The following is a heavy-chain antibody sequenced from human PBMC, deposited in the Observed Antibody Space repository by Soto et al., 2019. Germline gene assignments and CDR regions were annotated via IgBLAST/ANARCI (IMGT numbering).Heavy chain of an antibody. J-gene: IGHJ5*02. V-gene: IGHV5-51*01. CDR2: TYPGDSGT. CDR3: ARGYCTTTICDPWFDP. Sequence: GESLKISCTGVGYSFTSYWIGWVRQMPGKGLEWMGITYPGDSGTRYSPSFQGQVTISADKSTTTAYLQWSSLKASDTAMYYCARGYCTTTICDPWFDPWGQGTLVTVSS. CDR1: GYSFTSYW. D-gene: IGHD2-2*01.